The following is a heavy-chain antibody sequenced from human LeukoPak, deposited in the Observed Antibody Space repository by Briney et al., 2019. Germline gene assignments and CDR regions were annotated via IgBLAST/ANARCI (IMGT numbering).Heavy chain of an antibody. CDR3: ARDDSSGYYQFDP. CDR2: IIPIFGTA. CDR1: GGTFSSYA. J-gene: IGHJ5*02. D-gene: IGHD3-22*01. V-gene: IGHV1-69*06. Sequence: SVKVSCKASGGTFSSYAISWVRQAPGQGLEWMGGIIPIFGTANYAQKFQGRVTITADKSTSTAYMELSSLRAEDTAVYYCARDDSSGYYQFDPWGQGTLVTVSS.